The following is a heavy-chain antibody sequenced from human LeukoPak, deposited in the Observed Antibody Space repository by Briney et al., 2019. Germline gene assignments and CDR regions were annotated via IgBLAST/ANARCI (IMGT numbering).Heavy chain of an antibody. J-gene: IGHJ3*02. V-gene: IGHV1-46*01. CDR2: INPSGGST. Sequence: ASVKVSCKASGYTFTSYYMHWVRQAPGQGLEWMGIINPSGGSTSYAQKFQGRVTMTRDTSTSTVYMELSSLRSEDTAVYYCARDRLWIQLWPDAFDIWGQGTMVTVSS. CDR1: GYTFTSYY. CDR3: ARDRLWIQLWPDAFDI. D-gene: IGHD5-18*01.